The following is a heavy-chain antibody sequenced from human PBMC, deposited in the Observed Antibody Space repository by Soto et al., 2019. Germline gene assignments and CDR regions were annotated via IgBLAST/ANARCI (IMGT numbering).Heavy chain of an antibody. D-gene: IGHD2-2*01. Sequence: EVQLVESGGGLVQPGGSLRLSCAASGFTFSSYSMNWVRQAPGKGLEWVSYISSSSSTIYYADSVKGRFTISRDNAKNSLYLHMNSPRAEDTAVYYCARDIEVYCSRTSCYALDAFDIWGQGTMFTVSS. CDR2: ISSSSSTI. CDR3: ARDIEVYCSRTSCYALDAFDI. J-gene: IGHJ3*02. V-gene: IGHV3-48*01. CDR1: GFTFSSYS.